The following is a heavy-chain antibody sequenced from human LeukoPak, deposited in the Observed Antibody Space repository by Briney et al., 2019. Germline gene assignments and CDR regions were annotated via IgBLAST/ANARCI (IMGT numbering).Heavy chain of an antibody. CDR2: IYYSGST. J-gene: IGHJ6*03. V-gene: IGHV4-39*07. CDR1: GGSISSSSYY. Sequence: PSETLSLTCTVSGGSISSSSYYWGWIRQPPGKGLEWIGSIYYSGSTYYNPSLKSRVTISVDTSKNQFSLKLSSVTAADTAVYYCARTKPHTNIVVVPAAMNYYYYYYMDVWGKGTTVTVSS. CDR3: ARTKPHTNIVVVPAAMNYYYYYYMDV. D-gene: IGHD2-2*01.